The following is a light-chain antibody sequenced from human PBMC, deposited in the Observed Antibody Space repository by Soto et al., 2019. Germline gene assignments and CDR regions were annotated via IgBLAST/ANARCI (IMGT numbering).Light chain of an antibody. CDR1: SRDVGGYNY. V-gene: IGLV2-14*01. Sequence: QSALTQPASVSGSPGQSMTISCTGTSRDVGGYNYVSWYQQYPGKAPKLMIYGVTNRPSGVSNRFSGSKTGNTASLTISGLQAEDEAYYYCFSHRRGDSHVFGTGTKVTVL. CDR3: FSHRRGDSHV. CDR2: GVT. J-gene: IGLJ1*01.